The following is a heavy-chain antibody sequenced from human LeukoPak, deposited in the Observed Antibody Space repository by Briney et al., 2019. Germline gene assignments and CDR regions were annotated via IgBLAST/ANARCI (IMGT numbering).Heavy chain of an antibody. V-gene: IGHV5-51*04. CDR1: GYSFTSYW. CDR3: ARTTLSYPYYFDY. D-gene: IGHD1-26*01. CDR2: IYPGDSDT. J-gene: IGHJ4*02. Sequence: GESLKISCKGSGYSFTSYWIGWVRQMPGKGLEWMGIIYPGDSDTRYSPSFQGQVTISADKPISTAYLQWSSLKASDIAMYYCARTTLSYPYYFDYWGQGTLVTVSS.